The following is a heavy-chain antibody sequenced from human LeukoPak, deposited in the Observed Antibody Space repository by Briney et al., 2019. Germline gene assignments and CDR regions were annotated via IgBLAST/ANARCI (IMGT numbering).Heavy chain of an antibody. D-gene: IGHD5/OR15-5a*01. J-gene: IGHJ6*02. CDR2: ISAYNGNT. Sequence: GASVKVSCKASGYTFTGYYMHWVRQAPGQGLEWMGWISAYNGNTNYAQKLQGRVTMTTDTSTSTAYMELRSLRSDDTAVYYCARGVLTVDYYYYGMDVWGQGTTVTVSS. CDR1: GYTFTGYY. CDR3: ARGVLTVDYYYYGMDV. V-gene: IGHV1-18*04.